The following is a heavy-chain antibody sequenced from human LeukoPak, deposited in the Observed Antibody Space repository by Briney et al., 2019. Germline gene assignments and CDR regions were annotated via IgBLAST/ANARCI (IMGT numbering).Heavy chain of an antibody. J-gene: IGHJ4*02. D-gene: IGHD3-10*01. CDR3: ARTSPYYPFDY. V-gene: IGHV1-2*02. Sequence: VASVKVSCKASGYTFTSYGISWVRQAPGQGLEWMGWINPNSGGTNYAQKFQGRVTMTRDTSISTAYMELSRLRSDDTAVYYCARTSPYYPFDYWGQGTLVTVSS. CDR2: INPNSGGT. CDR1: GYTFTSYG.